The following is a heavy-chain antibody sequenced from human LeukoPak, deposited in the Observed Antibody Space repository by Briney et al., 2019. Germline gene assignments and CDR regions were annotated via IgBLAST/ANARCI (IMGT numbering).Heavy chain of an antibody. V-gene: IGHV3-20*04. CDR2: INWNGGST. Sequence: GGSLRLSCAASGFTFDDYGMSWVRQAPGKGLEWVSGINWNGGSTGYADSVKARLTISRDNAKNSLYLKMNSLRAEDTALYYCARARGGSSSPWEYWGQGTLVTVSS. CDR3: ARARGGSSSPWEY. J-gene: IGHJ4*02. D-gene: IGHD6-6*01. CDR1: GFTFDDYG.